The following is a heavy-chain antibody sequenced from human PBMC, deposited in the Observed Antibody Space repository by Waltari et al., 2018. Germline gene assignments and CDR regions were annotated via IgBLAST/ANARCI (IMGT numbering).Heavy chain of an antibody. J-gene: IGHJ4*02. Sequence: IRQAPGKGLEWVSYISSSGSTIYYADSVKGRFTISRDNAKNSLYLQMNSLRAEDTAVYYCAREPHFITIFGVVNYLYYWGQGTLVTVSS. D-gene: IGHD3-3*01. V-gene: IGHV3-11*01. CDR3: AREPHFITIFGVVNYLYY. CDR2: ISSSGSTI.